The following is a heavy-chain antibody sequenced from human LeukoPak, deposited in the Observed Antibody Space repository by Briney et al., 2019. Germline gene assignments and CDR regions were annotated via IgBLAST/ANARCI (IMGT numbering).Heavy chain of an antibody. V-gene: IGHV3-53*01. CDR2: IYNDGGT. D-gene: IGHD3-22*01. CDR3: ASPSSGQSFDI. CDR1: GFTVSSNY. Sequence: GGSLRLSCAASGFTVSSNYMSWVRQAPGKGLEWVSVIYNDGGTYYADSVKGRFTISRDNSKNTLYLQMNSLRAEDTAVYYCASPSSGQSFDIWGQGTMVTVSS. J-gene: IGHJ3*02.